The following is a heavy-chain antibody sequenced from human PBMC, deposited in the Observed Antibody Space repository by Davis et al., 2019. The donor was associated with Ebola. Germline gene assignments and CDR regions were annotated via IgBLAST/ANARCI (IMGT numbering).Heavy chain of an antibody. D-gene: IGHD4/OR15-4a*01. Sequence: GGSLRLSCAASGLIISDHYMDWVRQAPGKGLEWVANIKQDGSEKYYVDSVKGRFTISRDNAKNSLFLQMNSLRVEDTAVYYCTKTISATPGDYWGQGTLVTVSS. CDR2: IKQDGSEK. CDR1: GLIISDHY. V-gene: IGHV3-7*01. J-gene: IGHJ4*02. CDR3: TKTISATPGDY.